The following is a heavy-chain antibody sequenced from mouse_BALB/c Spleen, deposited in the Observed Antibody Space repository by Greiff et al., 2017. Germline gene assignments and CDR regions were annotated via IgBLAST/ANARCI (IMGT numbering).Heavy chain of an antibody. V-gene: IGHV1-80*01. Sequence: QVQLQQSGAELVRPGSSVKISCKASGYAFSSYWMNWVKQRPGQGLEWIGQIYPGDGDTNYNGKFKGKATLTADKSSSTAYMQLSSLTSEDSAVYFCARGYGNYVFDVWGAGTTVTVSS. J-gene: IGHJ1*01. CDR1: GYAFSSYW. CDR3: ARGYGNYVFDV. D-gene: IGHD2-10*02. CDR2: IYPGDGDT.